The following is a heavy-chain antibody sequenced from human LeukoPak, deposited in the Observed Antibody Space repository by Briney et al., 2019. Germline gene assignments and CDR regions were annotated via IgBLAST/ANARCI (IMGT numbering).Heavy chain of an antibody. Sequence: PSETLSLTCTVSGGSISSYYWSWIRQPPGKGLEWIGYIYYSGSTNYNPSLKSRVTVSVDTSKNQFSLKLSSVTAADTAVYYCARDNYYGSGSLLGWGQGTLVTVSS. CDR1: GGSISSYY. V-gene: IGHV4-59*12. D-gene: IGHD3-10*01. CDR2: IYYSGST. J-gene: IGHJ4*02. CDR3: ARDNYYGSGSLLG.